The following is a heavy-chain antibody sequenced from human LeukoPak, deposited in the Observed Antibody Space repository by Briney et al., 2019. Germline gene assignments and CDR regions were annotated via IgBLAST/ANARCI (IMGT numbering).Heavy chain of an antibody. CDR1: GDCVSSNSAA. Sequence: SQTLSLTCAISGDCVSSNSAAWNWIRQSPSRGLEWLGRTYYRSKWYNDYAISVRSRITINPDTSKNHFSLQLNSVTPEDTAVYYCARGWEPYSGSLDSWGQGALVTVSS. D-gene: IGHD6-13*01. CDR3: ARGWEPYSGSLDS. CDR2: TYYRSKWYN. J-gene: IGHJ4*02. V-gene: IGHV6-1*01.